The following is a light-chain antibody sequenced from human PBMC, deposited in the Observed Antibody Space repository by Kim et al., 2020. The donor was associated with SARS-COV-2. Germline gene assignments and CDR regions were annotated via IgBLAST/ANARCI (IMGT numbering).Light chain of an antibody. V-gene: IGKV1-17*03. J-gene: IGKJ5*01. CDR2: AAS. CDR3: LQYNNYPLT. Sequence: ESVEDRVTITCRASQCISKSLAWFVQETGKVPKRLIYAASRLQSGDPSRCSGSGSEAELSLTISSLQPEDFATYYCLQYNNYPLTYGEGARLEIK. CDR1: QCISKS.